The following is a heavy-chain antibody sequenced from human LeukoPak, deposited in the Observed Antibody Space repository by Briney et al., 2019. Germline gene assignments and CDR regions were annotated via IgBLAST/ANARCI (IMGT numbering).Heavy chain of an antibody. J-gene: IGHJ3*01. CDR2: IKLDGSAK. D-gene: IGHD2-8*01. CDR3: TCDLNXXDGL. V-gene: IGHV3-7*01. CDR1: GFTFSDYW. Sequence: GGSLRLSCAASGFTFSDYWLSWVRQAPGKGLEWVANIKLDGSAKYYVDSVKGRFTISRDNAKSSLYLQMNSLRVEDTAVYYCTCDLNXXDGLWGQGTMVTVSS.